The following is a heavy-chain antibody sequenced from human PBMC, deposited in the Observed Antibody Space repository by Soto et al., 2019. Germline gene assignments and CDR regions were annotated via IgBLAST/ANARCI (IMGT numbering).Heavy chain of an antibody. CDR3: ARDPGGHYCTSTSCLYFFDH. J-gene: IGHJ4*02. D-gene: IGHD2-2*01. CDR1: GFTFSIHA. CDR2: ISDSGST. V-gene: IGHV3-23*01. Sequence: EVQLLESGGALVQPGGSLRLSFAASGFTFSIHARNWVRRAPGKGLEWVSTISDSGSTYYADSVKARFTISRDNSKNTLYLQMNSLRAEDTAVYYCARDPGGHYCTSTSCLYFFDHWGQGTLVIVSS.